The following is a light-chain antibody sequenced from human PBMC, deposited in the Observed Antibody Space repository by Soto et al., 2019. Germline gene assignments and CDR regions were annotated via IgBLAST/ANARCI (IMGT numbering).Light chain of an antibody. CDR3: QQSGRA. J-gene: IGKJ3*01. V-gene: IGKV3-20*01. CDR1: QSVSSSY. Sequence: EVVLTQSPGTLSLSPGERATLSCRASQSVSSSYLAWYQQKPGQAPRLLIYGSSSRAIGIPDRFSGTGSGTDFTLTSSRLEPEDFAVYYCQQSGRAFGPGTKVDIK. CDR2: GSS.